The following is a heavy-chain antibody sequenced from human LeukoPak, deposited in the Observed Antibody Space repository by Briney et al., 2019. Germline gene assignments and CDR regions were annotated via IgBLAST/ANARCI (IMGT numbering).Heavy chain of an antibody. D-gene: IGHD5-18*01. J-gene: IGHJ4*02. V-gene: IGHV4-30-4*01. CDR1: GGSISSGDYY. CDR3: ARARTAMATALDY. Sequence: SQTLSLTCTVSGGSISSGDYYWSWIRQPPGKGLEWIGYIYYSGSTYYNPSLKSRVTISVDTSKNQFSLKLSSVTAADTAVYYCARARTAMATALDYWGQGTLVTASS. CDR2: IYYSGST.